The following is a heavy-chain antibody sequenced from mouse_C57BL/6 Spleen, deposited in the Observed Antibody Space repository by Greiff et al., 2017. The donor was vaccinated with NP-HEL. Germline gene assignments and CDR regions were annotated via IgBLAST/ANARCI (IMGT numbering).Heavy chain of an antibody. J-gene: IGHJ1*03. CDR3: ARVYYDYDGYWYFDV. CDR2: IDPSDSYT. CDR1: GYTFTSYW. V-gene: IGHV1-69*01. D-gene: IGHD2-4*01. Sequence: QVQLQQPGAELVMPGASVKLSCKASGYTFTSYWMHWVKQRPGQGLEWIGEIDPSDSYTKYNQKFKGKSTLTVDKSSSTAYMQLSSLTSEDSAVYYCARVYYDYDGYWYFDVWGTGTTVTVSS.